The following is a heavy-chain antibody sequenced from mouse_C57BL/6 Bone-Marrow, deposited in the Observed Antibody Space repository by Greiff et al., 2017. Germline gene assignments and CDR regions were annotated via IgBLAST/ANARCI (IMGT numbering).Heavy chain of an antibody. Sequence: EVQGVESGAELVRPGASVKLSCTASGFNIKDYYMHWVKQRPEQGLEWIGRIDPEDGDTEYAPKFQGKATMTADTSSNTAYLQLSSLTSEDTAVYYCTTPCYDGYSHWYFDVWGTGTTVTVSS. D-gene: IGHD2-3*01. CDR1: GFNIKDYY. V-gene: IGHV14-1*01. CDR3: TTPCYDGYSHWYFDV. J-gene: IGHJ1*03. CDR2: IDPEDGDT.